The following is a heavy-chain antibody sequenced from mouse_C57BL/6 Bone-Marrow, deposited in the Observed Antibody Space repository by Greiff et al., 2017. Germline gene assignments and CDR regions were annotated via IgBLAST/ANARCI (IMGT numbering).Heavy chain of an antibody. CDR1: GFTFSSYG. V-gene: IGHV5-6*01. CDR3: ARRFFDY. J-gene: IGHJ2*01. CDR2: ISSGGSYT. Sequence: EVKLVESGGDLVKPGGSLKLSCAASGFTFSSYGMSWVRQTPDKRLEWVATISSGGSYTYYPDSVKGRFTISRDNAKNTLYLQMSSLKSEDTAMYYCARRFFDYWGQGTTLTVSS.